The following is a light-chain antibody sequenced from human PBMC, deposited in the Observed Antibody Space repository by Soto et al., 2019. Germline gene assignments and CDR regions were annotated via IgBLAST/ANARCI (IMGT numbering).Light chain of an antibody. Sequence: QSVLTQPPSVSGAPGQRVTISCTGSSSNIGAGYAVHWYQQLPRTAPKLLIYGNSNRPSGVPDRFSGSKSGTSASLAITGLQAEDEADYYCQSYDSSLSGYVVFGGGTKLTVL. CDR3: QSYDSSLSGYVV. CDR2: GNS. J-gene: IGLJ2*01. CDR1: SSNIGAGYA. V-gene: IGLV1-40*01.